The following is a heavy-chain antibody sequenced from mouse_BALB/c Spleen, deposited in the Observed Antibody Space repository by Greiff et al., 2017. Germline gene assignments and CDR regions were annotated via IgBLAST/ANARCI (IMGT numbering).Heavy chain of an antibody. CDR1: GYTFTSYV. CDR2: INPYNDGT. J-gene: IGHJ3*01. V-gene: IGHV1-14*01. Sequence: VHVKQSGPELVKPGASVKMSCKASGYTFTSYVMHWVKQKPGQGLEWIGYINPYNDGTKYNEKFKGKATLTSDKSSSTAYMELSSLTSEDSAVYYCARGGDTTGFAYWGQGTLVTVSA. CDR3: ARGGDTTGFAY. D-gene: IGHD1-1*01.